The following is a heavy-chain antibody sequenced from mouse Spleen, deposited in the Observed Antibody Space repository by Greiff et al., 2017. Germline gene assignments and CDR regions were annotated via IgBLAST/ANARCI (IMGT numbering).Heavy chain of an antibody. D-gene: IGHD1-1*01. J-gene: IGHJ1*01. Sequence: QVQLQQSGAELMKPGASVKLSCKATGYTFTGYWIEWVKQRPGHGLEWIGEILPGSGSTNYNEKFKGKATFTADTSSNTAYMQLSSLTTEDSAIYYCARSGGGYYDGSYPDWYFDVWGAGTTVTVSS. CDR3: ARSGGGYYDGSYPDWYFDV. V-gene: IGHV1-9*01. CDR2: ILPGSGST. CDR1: GYTFTGYW.